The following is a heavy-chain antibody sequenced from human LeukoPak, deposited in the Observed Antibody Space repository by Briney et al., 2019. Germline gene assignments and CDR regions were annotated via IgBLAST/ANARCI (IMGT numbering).Heavy chain of an antibody. Sequence: SETLSLTCTVSGGSFSSHYWIWIRQPPGKGLEWIGYIYYSGSTNYNPSLKSRVTISVDTSKNQFSLKLSSVTAADTAVYYCARVPGLGATGPFDYWGQGTLVTVSS. J-gene: IGHJ4*02. D-gene: IGHD1-14*01. CDR2: IYYSGST. CDR1: GGSFSSHY. CDR3: ARVPGLGATGPFDY. V-gene: IGHV4-59*11.